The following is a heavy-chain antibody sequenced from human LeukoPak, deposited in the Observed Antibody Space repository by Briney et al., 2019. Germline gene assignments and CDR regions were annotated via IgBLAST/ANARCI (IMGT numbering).Heavy chain of an antibody. CDR1: GFTFSNYP. CDR3: AKGNTITPDY. V-gene: IGHV3-23*01. CDR2: ITSDSSRT. D-gene: IGHD1-14*01. Sequence: GGSLRLSCAASGFTFSNYPMNWVRQAPGKGLEWVSAITSDSSRTYNADSVKGRFTISRDNSKSTLYLQMNSLRADDTAIYYCAKGNTITPDYWGQGTLVTVSS. J-gene: IGHJ4*02.